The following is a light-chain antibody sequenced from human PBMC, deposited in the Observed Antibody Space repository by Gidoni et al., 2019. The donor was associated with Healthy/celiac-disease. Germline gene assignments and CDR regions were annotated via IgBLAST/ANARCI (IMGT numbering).Light chain of an antibody. Sequence: FILTEPHSVSASPRTTVTISFSRISRRMASNYVQWYQPRPDSAPTTVIYEDNQRPSGVPDRFSGSIDSSSNSASLTISGLKTEDEADYYCQSYDSFVVFGGGTKLTVL. CDR3: QSYDSFVV. J-gene: IGLJ2*01. CDR2: EDN. CDR1: SRRMASNY. V-gene: IGLV6-57*04.